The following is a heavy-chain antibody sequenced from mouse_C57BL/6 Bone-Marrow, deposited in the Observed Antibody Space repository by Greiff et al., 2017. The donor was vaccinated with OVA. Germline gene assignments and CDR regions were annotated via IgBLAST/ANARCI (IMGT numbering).Heavy chain of an antibody. CDR1: GFTFSNYW. CDR2: IRLKSDNYAT. CDR3: TVDGGFAY. J-gene: IGHJ3*01. Sequence: EVKLVESGGGLVQPGGSMKLSCVASGFTFSNYWMNWVRQSPEKGLEWVAQIRLKSDNYATHYAESVKGRFTISRDDSKSSVYLQMNNLRAEDTGIYYCTVDGGFAYWGQGTLVTVSA. V-gene: IGHV6-3*01.